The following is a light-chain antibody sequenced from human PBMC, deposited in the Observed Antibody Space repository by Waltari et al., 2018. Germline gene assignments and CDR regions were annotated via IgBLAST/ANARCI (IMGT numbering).Light chain of an antibody. Sequence: QSVLTQPPSVSAAPGQNVPIFCSGSYSTNQINHVSWYQQLPETAPKLLIYDNNKRPSGIPDRFSGSKSGTSATLGITGLQTGDEADYYCGTWDSSLSALVFGGGTKLTVL. CDR1: YSTNQINH. V-gene: IGLV1-51*01. CDR3: GTWDSSLSALV. J-gene: IGLJ3*02. CDR2: DNN.